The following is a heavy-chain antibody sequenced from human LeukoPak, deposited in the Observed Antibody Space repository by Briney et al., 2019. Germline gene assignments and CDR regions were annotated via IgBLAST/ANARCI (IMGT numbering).Heavy chain of an antibody. J-gene: IGHJ4*02. D-gene: IGHD1-26*01. V-gene: IGHV3-74*01. CDR2: ITSDGSST. CDR1: GLTFSNYW. CDR3: ARDGSLPDY. Sequence: GGSLRLSCAATGLTFSNYWMHWVRQAPGKGPVWVSRITSDGSSTSYADSVKGRFTISRDNVKNTLFLQMSSLRAEDTAMYYCARDGSLPDYWGQGTLVTLSS.